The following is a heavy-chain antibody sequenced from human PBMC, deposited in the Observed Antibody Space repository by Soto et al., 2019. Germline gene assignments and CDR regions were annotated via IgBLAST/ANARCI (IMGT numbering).Heavy chain of an antibody. J-gene: IGHJ4*02. D-gene: IGHD1-26*01. CDR3: ATGSYYAFHFDY. CDR2: IYPGDSDT. CDR1: GYSFTSYW. V-gene: IGHV5-51*01. Sequence: ASVKVSCKGSGYSFTSYWIGWVRQMPGKGLEWMGIIYPGDSDTRYSPSFQGQVTISADKSISTAYLQWSSLKASDTAMYYCATGSYYAFHFDYWGQGTLVTVSS.